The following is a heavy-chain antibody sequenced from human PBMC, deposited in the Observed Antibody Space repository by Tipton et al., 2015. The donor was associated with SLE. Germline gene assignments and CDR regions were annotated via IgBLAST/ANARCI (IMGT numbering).Heavy chain of an antibody. J-gene: IGHJ3*02. D-gene: IGHD3-22*01. Sequence: GSLRLSCAASGFTFSSYGMHWVRRAPGKGLEWVAFIRYDGSNKYYADSVKGRFTLSRDNSKNTLYLQMNSLRAEDTAVYYWAGGGGDSSEEAFDIWGQGTMVTVSS. V-gene: IGHV3-30*02. CDR2: IRYDGSNK. CDR3: AGGGGDSSEEAFDI. CDR1: GFTFSSYG.